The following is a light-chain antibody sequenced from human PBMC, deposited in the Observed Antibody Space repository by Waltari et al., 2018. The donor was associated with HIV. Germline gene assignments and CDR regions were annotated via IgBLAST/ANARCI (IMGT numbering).Light chain of an antibody. J-gene: IGKJ1*01. V-gene: IGKV1-5*03. CDR2: KAS. Sequence: DIQMTQSPSTLSASVGDRVTITCRASQSISSWLAWYQQKPGKAPKLLIYKASSLESGVPSRFSGSGSGTEFTLTISSLQPDDFATYYCLQDYNYPRTFGQGTEVAVK. CDR3: LQDYNYPRT. CDR1: QSISSW.